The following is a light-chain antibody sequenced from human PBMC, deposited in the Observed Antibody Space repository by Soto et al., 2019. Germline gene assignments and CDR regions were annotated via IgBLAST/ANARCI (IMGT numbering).Light chain of an antibody. CDR1: TSNIGADYD. CDR2: GNN. J-gene: IGLJ2*01. V-gene: IGLV1-40*01. CDR3: QSYDNSLSGVV. Sequence: QSVLTQPPSVSGAPGLRVTISCTGTTSNIGADYDVHWYRQLPGTAPKLLIYGNNNRPSGVPNRFFGSKSGTSASLAITGLQPDDEADYYCQSYDNSLSGVVFGGGTKLTV.